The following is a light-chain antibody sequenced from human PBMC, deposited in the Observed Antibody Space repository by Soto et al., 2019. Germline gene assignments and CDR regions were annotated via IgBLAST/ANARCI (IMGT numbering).Light chain of an antibody. CDR2: AAS. Sequence: DIQMTQSPSSLSASVGDRVTITCRASQSISFYLNWYQQKPGKAPELLIYAASSLHSGVPSRFSGSGSGTDFTLTITSLQPGDFATYYCQQTYSFPRTFGQGTKVDIK. CDR1: QSISFY. CDR3: QQTYSFPRT. V-gene: IGKV1-39*01. J-gene: IGKJ1*01.